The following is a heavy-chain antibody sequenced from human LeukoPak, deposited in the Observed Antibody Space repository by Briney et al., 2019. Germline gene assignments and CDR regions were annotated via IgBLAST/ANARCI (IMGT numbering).Heavy chain of an antibody. CDR2: INPNSGGT. CDR3: ARGLRGSPAFDY. J-gene: IGHJ4*02. Sequence: GASVTVSCKASGYTVTGYYIHWVRQAPGQGLEWMGWINPNSGGTNYAQKFQGRVTMTRNTSINTAYMELSRLRSDDTAVYYCARGLRGSPAFDYWGQGTLVTVSS. D-gene: IGHD2-2*01. CDR1: GYTVTGYY. V-gene: IGHV1-2*02.